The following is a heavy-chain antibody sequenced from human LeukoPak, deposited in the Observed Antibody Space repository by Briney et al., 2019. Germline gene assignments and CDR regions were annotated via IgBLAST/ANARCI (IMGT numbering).Heavy chain of an antibody. V-gene: IGHV3-74*01. CDR1: GFTFSVYW. J-gene: IGHJ5*02. CDR2: INSDGSST. Sequence: PGGPLRLSCAASGFTFSVYWMHWVRQAPGRGLVWVSLINSDGSSTRYADSVKGRFTISRDNAKNTLYLQMNSLRAEDTAVYYCARGKAVAGTFSWFDPWGQGTLVTVSS. D-gene: IGHD6-19*01. CDR3: ARGKAVAGTFSWFDP.